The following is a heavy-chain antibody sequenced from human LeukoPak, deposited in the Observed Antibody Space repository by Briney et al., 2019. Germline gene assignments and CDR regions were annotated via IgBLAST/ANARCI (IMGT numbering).Heavy chain of an antibody. Sequence: SETLSLTCTIPRGSISSSSYYCGWVRQPPGKRLEWIGSMYYSGRTYYNPPLKGRVTISVDTSKNQFSPKVSSVTAADTALYYCARLFASGYDEVLFDDWDQGPLVTVSS. V-gene: IGHV4-39*01. J-gene: IGHJ4*02. CDR2: MYYSGRT. CDR3: ARLFASGYDEVLFDD. D-gene: IGHD5-12*01. CDR1: RGSISSSSYY.